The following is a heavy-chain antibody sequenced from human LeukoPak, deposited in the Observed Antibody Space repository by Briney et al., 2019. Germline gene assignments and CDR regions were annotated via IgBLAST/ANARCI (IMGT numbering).Heavy chain of an antibody. D-gene: IGHD3-22*01. CDR2: IYYSGST. V-gene: IGHV4-59*08. Sequence: SETLSLTCTVSGGSISSYYWSWIRQPPGKGLEWIGYIYYSGSTNYNPSLKSRVTISVDTSKNQFSLKLSSVTAADTAVYYCARTYDSSGPGRYYYGMDVWGQGTTVTVSS. J-gene: IGHJ6*02. CDR3: ARTYDSSGPGRYYYGMDV. CDR1: GGSISSYY.